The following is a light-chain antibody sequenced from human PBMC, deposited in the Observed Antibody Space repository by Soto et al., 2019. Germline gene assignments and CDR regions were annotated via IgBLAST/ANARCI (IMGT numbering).Light chain of an antibody. CDR3: QQYNNWPPRAWT. CDR1: QSVSSN. V-gene: IGKV3-15*01. Sequence: EIVMTQSPATLSVSPGERATLSCRASQSVSSNLAWYQQKPGQAPRLLIYGASTRATGIPARFSGSGSGTEFTLSIRSLQSVDFAVYYCQQYNNWPPRAWTFGQGTKVEIK. CDR2: GAS. J-gene: IGKJ1*01.